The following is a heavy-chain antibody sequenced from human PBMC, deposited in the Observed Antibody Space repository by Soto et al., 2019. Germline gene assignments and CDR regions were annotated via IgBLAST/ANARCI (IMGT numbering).Heavy chain of an antibody. J-gene: IGHJ6*02. CDR3: ARTMLVVVPAAGNYYYHGMDV. CDR1: GGSFSGYY. D-gene: IGHD2-2*01. CDR2: INHSGST. V-gene: IGHV4-34*01. Sequence: QVQLQQWGAGLLKPSETLSLTCAVYGGSFSGYYWSWIRQPPGKGLEWIGEINHSGSTNYNPSLKSRVTISVDTSKNQFSLKLSSVTAADTAVYYCARTMLVVVPAAGNYYYHGMDVWGQGTTVTVSS.